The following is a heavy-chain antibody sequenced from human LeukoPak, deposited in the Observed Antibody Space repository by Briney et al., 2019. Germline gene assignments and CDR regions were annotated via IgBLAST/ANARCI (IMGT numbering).Heavy chain of an antibody. V-gene: IGHV3-23*01. D-gene: IGHD3-10*01. CDR3: AKDFLYNVVDY. CDR1: GFTFSNYA. J-gene: IGHJ4*02. Sequence: GSLRLSCAASGFTFSNYAMTWVRQAPGMGLERVSSISGSGSSSYYADSVKGRFTVSRDNSKNTLHLQMNSLRAEDTAVYYCAKDFLYNVVDYWGQGTLVAVSS. CDR2: ISGSGSSS.